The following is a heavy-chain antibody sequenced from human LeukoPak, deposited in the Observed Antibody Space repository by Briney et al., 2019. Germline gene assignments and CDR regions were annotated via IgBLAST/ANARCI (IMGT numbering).Heavy chain of an antibody. CDR3: AELGITMIGGV. CDR2: ISSSGSTI. Sequence: GGSLGFSCAASGFTFSSYEMNWVRQAPGKGLEWVSYISSSGSTIYYADSVKGRFTISRDNAKNSLYLQMNSLRAEDTAVYYCAELGITMIGGVWGKGTTVTISS. D-gene: IGHD3-10*02. CDR1: GFTFSSYE. J-gene: IGHJ6*04. V-gene: IGHV3-48*03.